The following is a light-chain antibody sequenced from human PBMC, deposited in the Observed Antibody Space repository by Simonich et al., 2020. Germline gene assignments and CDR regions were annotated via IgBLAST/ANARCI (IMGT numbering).Light chain of an antibody. CDR2: GAS. CDR3: QQYYSTPYT. V-gene: IGKV3-15*01. J-gene: IGKJ2*01. CDR1: QSVSSN. Sequence: EIVMTQSPATLSVSPGERATLSCRASQSVSSNLAWYQQKPVQAPSLLIYGASTRATGIPARFSGSGSGTDFTLTISSLQAEDVAVYYCQQYYSTPYTFGQGTKLEIK.